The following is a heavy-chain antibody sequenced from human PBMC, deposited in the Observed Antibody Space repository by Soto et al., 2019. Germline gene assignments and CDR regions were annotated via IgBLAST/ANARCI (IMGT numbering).Heavy chain of an antibody. CDR1: GFTVSSNY. V-gene: IGHV3-66*01. CDR3: AREGVVAASD. CDR2: IYSGGST. D-gene: IGHD2-15*01. Sequence: EVQLVESGGGLVQPGGSLRLSCAASGFTVSSNYMSWVRQAPGKGLEWDTVIYSGGSTNYADSVKGRVTISRDNSKNTLYLQMNSLRAEDTAVYYCAREGVVAASDWGQGTLVTVSS. J-gene: IGHJ4*02.